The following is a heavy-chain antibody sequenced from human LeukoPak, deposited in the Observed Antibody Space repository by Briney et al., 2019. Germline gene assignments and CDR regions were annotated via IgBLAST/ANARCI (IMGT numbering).Heavy chain of an antibody. CDR2: ISGSGGST. V-gene: IGHV3-23*01. Sequence: GGSLRLSCAASGFTFSSYAMSWVRQAPGKGLEWVSAISGSGGSTYYADSVKGRFTISRDNSKNTLYLQMNSLRAEDTAVYYCAGYYYDSSGYSWGRGTLVTVSS. CDR3: AGYYYDSSGYS. D-gene: IGHD3-22*01. J-gene: IGHJ4*02. CDR1: GFTFSSYA.